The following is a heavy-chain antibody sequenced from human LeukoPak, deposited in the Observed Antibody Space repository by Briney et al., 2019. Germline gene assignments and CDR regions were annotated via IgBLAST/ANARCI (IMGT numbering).Heavy chain of an antibody. J-gene: IGHJ4*02. CDR3: AAEEYYDSSGYYGY. D-gene: IGHD3-22*01. CDR1: GGSISSGGYS. V-gene: IGHV4-30-2*01. Sequence: SETLSLTCAVSGGSISSGGYSWSWIRQPPGKGLEWIGYIYHSGSTYYNPSLKSRVTISVDGSKNQFSLKLSSVTAADTAVYYCAAEEYYDSSGYYGYWGQGTLVTVSS. CDR2: IYHSGST.